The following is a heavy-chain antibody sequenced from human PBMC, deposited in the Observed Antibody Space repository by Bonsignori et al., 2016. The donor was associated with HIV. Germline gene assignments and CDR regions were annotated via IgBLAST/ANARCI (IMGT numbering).Heavy chain of an antibody. Sequence: RQAPGKGLEWVSYISSSGSTIYYADSVKGRFTISRDNAKNSLYLQMNSLRAEDTAVYYCARDRIVVVVAATRGWFDPWGQGTLVTVSS. CDR2: ISSSGSTI. V-gene: IGHV3-11*01. D-gene: IGHD2-15*01. J-gene: IGHJ5*02. CDR3: ARDRIVVVVAATRGWFDP.